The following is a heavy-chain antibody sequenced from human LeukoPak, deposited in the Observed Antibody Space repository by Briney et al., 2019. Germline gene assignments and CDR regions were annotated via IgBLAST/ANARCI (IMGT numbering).Heavy chain of an antibody. CDR1: GFTFSSFW. CDR3: ARDTPGLYRGVNYFDY. J-gene: IGHJ4*02. V-gene: IGHV3-7*01. Sequence: GGSLRLSCAASGFTFSSFWMTWVRQAPGKGLEWVANIKQDGSEEYYVDSVKGRFTISRDNAKDSLYLYMSSLRAEDTAVYYCARDTPGLYRGVNYFDYWGQGTLVAVSS. D-gene: IGHD3-16*02. CDR2: IKQDGSEE.